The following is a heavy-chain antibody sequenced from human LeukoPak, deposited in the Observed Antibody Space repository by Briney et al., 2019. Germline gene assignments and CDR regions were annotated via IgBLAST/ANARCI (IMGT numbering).Heavy chain of an antibody. D-gene: IGHD5-24*01. CDR1: GFTFSDYY. V-gene: IGHV3-11*04. CDR3: ARDREGDGYNFAAFDI. J-gene: IGHJ3*02. Sequence: GGSLRLSCAASGFTFSDYYMSWIRQAPGKGLERVSYISSSGSTIYYADSVKGRFTISRDNAKNSLYLQMNSLRAEDTAVYYCARDREGDGYNFAAFDIWGQGTMVTVSS. CDR2: ISSSGSTI.